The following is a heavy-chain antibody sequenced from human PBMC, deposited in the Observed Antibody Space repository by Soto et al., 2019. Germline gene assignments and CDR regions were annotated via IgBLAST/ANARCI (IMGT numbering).Heavy chain of an antibody. V-gene: IGHV3-64*01. CDR3: ARDLGRDEGVLLWFGELPDY. CDR1: GFTFSSYA. CDR2: ISSNGGST. J-gene: IGHJ4*02. Sequence: EVQLVESGGGLVQPGGSLRLSCAASGFTFSSYAMHWVHQAPGKGLEYVSAISSNGGSTYYANSVKGRFTISRDNSKNTLYLQMGSLRAEDMAVYYCARDLGRDEGVLLWFGELPDYWGQGTLVTVSS. D-gene: IGHD3-10*01.